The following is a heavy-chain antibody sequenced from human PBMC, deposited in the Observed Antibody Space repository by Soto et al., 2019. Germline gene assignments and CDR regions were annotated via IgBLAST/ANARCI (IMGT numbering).Heavy chain of an antibody. CDR3: ARDRHSNSYYFDY. J-gene: IGHJ4*02. D-gene: IGHD4-4*01. Sequence: ASVKVSCKASGYTFASCYMRWVRQAPGQGLEWMGIINPSGGSTSYAQKFQGRVTMTGDTSTSTVYMELSSLRSEDTAVYYCARDRHSNSYYFDYWGQGTLVTVSS. CDR2: INPSGGST. V-gene: IGHV1-46*03. CDR1: GYTFASCY.